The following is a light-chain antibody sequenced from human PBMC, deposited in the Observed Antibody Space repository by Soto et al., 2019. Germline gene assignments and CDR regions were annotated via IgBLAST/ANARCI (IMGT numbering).Light chain of an antibody. Sequence: QSALTQPASVSGSPGQSITISCTGTTRDVGAYNSVSWFQQQPGKAPKVIIYEVNNRPSGVSIRFSGSKFGNTASLTISGLQAEDEGDYYCSSYRSGSTPYVFGTGTKVTVL. CDR2: EVN. CDR3: SSYRSGSTPYV. J-gene: IGLJ1*01. V-gene: IGLV2-14*01. CDR1: TRDVGAYNS.